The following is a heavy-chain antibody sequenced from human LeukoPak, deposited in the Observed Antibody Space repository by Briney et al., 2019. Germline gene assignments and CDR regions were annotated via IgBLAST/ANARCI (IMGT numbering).Heavy chain of an antibody. CDR2: ISAYNGNT. V-gene: IGHV1-18*04. CDR3: ASDRAPPYYYYGMDV. J-gene: IGHJ6*04. CDR1: GYTFTSYG. Sequence: ASVKVSCKASGYTFTSYGISWVRQAPGQGLEWMGWISAYNGNTNYAQKLQGRVTMTTDTSTSTAYMELRSLRSDDTAVYYCASDRAPPYYYYGMDVWGKGTTVTVSS.